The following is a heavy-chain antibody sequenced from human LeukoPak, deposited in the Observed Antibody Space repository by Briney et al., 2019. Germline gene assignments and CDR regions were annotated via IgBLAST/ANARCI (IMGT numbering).Heavy chain of an antibody. CDR2: IKRDGSGT. D-gene: IGHD4-23*01. Sequence: GGSLRLSCAASGFTFSNYWMHWVRQAPGKGLEWVSRIKRDGSGTAYADSVKGRFTISRDNAKNTLYLQMNSLSAEDTALYYCVRDMSFRRDSWYDGRSFDNWGQGTLVTVSS. CDR1: GFTFSNYW. V-gene: IGHV3-74*03. J-gene: IGHJ4*02. CDR3: VRDMSFRRDSWYDGRSFDN.